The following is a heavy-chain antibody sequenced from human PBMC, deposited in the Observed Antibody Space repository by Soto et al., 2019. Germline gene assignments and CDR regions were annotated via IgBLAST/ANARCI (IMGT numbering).Heavy chain of an antibody. D-gene: IGHD5-18*01. CDR3: ARGYQRIQIWLNSKIVFEY. Sequence: SETLSLTCAVYGGSFSGYYWSWIRQPPGKGLEWIGEINHSGSTNYNPSLKSRVTISVDTSKNQFSLKLSSVTAADTAVYYCARGYQRIQIWLNSKIVFEYWGQGTLVTVSS. CDR1: GGSFSGYY. V-gene: IGHV4-34*01. J-gene: IGHJ4*02. CDR2: INHSGST.